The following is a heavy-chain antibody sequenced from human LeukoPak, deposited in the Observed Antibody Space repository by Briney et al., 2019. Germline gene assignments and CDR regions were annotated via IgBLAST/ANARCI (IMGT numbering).Heavy chain of an antibody. J-gene: IGHJ4*02. V-gene: IGHV3-30*18. D-gene: IGHD1-26*01. CDR2: ISYEGSTS. Sequence: GGSLRLSCAASGFTFRSYGMQWVRQAPGKGLEWVAVISYEGSTSYYADSVKGRFTISRDNSKNTLYLQMNGLRAEDTAVYYCAKEGFGNYYSAYFDYWGQGTLVTVSS. CDR3: AKEGFGNYYSAYFDY. CDR1: GFTFRSYG.